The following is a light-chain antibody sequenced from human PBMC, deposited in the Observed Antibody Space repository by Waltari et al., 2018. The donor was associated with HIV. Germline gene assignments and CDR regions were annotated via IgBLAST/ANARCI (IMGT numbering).Light chain of an antibody. J-gene: IGLJ3*02. Sequence: QSALTQPPSASGSPGQSVTISCTGTSSDVGAYNYVCWHQQYPGKAPKLMIYEVSTRPSGCPDRVSGSKSGNTASLTGSGLQAEDEADYYCSSYAGSNIWVFGGGTKLTVL. CDR3: SSYAGSNIWV. CDR1: SSDVGAYNY. CDR2: EVS. V-gene: IGLV2-8*01.